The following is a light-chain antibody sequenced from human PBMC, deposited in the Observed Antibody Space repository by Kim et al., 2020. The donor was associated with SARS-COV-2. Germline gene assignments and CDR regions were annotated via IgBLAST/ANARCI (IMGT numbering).Light chain of an antibody. CDR1: QGIASW. CDR2: AAS. CDR3: QQSNNFPIT. Sequence: DVQMTQSPSSVSASVGDRVIITCRASQGIASWLAWYQQKPGKAPRLLVFAASALQDGVPSRFSGSGFGTHFTLTINSLQPEDFATYYCQQSNNFPITFGQGTRLRL. V-gene: IGKV1-12*01. J-gene: IGKJ5*01.